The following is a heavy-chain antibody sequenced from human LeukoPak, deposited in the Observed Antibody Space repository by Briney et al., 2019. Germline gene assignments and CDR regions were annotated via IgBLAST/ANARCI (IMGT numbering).Heavy chain of an antibody. V-gene: IGHV3-30*04. CDR1: GFTFSSYA. Sequence: GGSLRLSCAASGFTFSSYAMHWVRQAPGKGLEWVAVISYDGSNKYYADSVKGRFTISRDNSKNTLYLQMNSLRAEDTAVYYCAKDDAWLQFGDWGRGTLVTVSS. CDR2: ISYDGSNK. J-gene: IGHJ4*02. CDR3: AKDDAWLQFGD. D-gene: IGHD5-24*01.